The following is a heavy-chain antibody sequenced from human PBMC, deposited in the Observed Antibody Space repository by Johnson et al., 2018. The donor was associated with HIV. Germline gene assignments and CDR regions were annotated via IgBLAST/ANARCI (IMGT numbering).Heavy chain of an antibody. V-gene: IGHV3-30*18. CDR2: KSYEGGKK. CDR3: GKDLSRPTLNAFDI. Sequence: VQLVESGGGVVHPGRSLRLSCAAPGSTFSSNGMHWVRQAPGKGREWVPLKSYEGGKKYYADSVKGRSIISEDNSINTLYLQMNSLKAEDTAKYYCGKDLSRPTLNAFDIWGQGTMVTVSS. CDR1: GSTFSSNG. J-gene: IGHJ3*02. D-gene: IGHD4-11*01.